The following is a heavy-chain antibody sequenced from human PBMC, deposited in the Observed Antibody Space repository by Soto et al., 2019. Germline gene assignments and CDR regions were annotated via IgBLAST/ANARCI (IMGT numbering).Heavy chain of an antibody. J-gene: IGHJ3*02. CDR2: ISYDGSNK. CDR1: GFTFSSYA. V-gene: IGHV3-30-3*01. Sequence: GGSLRLSCAASGFTFSSYAMHWVRQAPGKGLEWVAVISYDGSNKYYADSVKGRFTISRDNSKNTLYLQMNSLRAEDTAVYYCARARSYGRDAFDIWGQGTMVTVSS. D-gene: IGHD5-18*01. CDR3: ARARSYGRDAFDI.